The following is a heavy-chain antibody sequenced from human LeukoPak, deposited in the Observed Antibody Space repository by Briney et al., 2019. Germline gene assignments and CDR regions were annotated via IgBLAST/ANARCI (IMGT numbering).Heavy chain of an antibody. Sequence: SETLSLTCAVYGGSFSGYYWSWIRQPPGKGLEWIGEINHSGSTNYNPSLKSRVTISVDTSKNQFSLKLSSVTAADTAAYYCARAKRPNYYGSGRGRFWFDPWGQGTLVTVSS. J-gene: IGHJ5*02. D-gene: IGHD3-10*01. CDR1: GGSFSGYY. CDR3: ARAKRPNYYGSGRGRFWFDP. V-gene: IGHV4-34*01. CDR2: INHSGST.